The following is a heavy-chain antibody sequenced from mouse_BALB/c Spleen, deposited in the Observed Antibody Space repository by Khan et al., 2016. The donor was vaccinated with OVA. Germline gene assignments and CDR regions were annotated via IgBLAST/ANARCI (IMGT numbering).Heavy chain of an antibody. Sequence: VELVESGPGLVAPSQSLSITCTVSGFSLTGYGVTWVRQPPGKGPEWLGMIWGDGTTDYKSALKSRLSINKDNSKSQVLLKMNSLQTDDTARYYCARAYYGNYREAMDYWGQGTSVTVSS. D-gene: IGHD2-10*01. J-gene: IGHJ4*01. V-gene: IGHV2-6-7*01. CDR1: GFSLTGYG. CDR3: ARAYYGNYREAMDY. CDR2: IWGDGTT.